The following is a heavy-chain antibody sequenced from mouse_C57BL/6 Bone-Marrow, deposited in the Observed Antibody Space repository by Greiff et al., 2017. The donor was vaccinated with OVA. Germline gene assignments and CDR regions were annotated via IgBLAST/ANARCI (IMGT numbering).Heavy chain of an antibody. CDR3: VRRGYDEGYYAMDY. CDR1: VFSFNHYT. CDR2: IRSKSNNYAT. J-gene: IGHJ4*01. Sequence: EVQGVESGLLFVHPKLSLKLSFAASVFSFNHYTMNWVRQAPGKGLEWVARIRSKSNNYATYYADSVKDRFTISRDDSESMLYLQMNNLKTEDTAMYYCVRRGYDEGYYAMDYWGQGTSVTVSS. D-gene: IGHD2-2*01. V-gene: IGHV10-1*01.